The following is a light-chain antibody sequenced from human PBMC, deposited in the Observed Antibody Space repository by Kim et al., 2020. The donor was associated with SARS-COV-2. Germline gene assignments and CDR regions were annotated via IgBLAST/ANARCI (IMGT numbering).Light chain of an antibody. CDR1: NIGDKS. CDR2: YDN. V-gene: IGLV3-21*04. CDR3: QVWDSSSDHVV. Sequence: APGKTATITCEGNNIGDKSVHWYQQKPGQAPLLVLYYDNDRPSGIPERFSGSNSGNTATLTISTVEAGDEADYYCQVWDSSSDHVVFGGGTQLTVL. J-gene: IGLJ2*01.